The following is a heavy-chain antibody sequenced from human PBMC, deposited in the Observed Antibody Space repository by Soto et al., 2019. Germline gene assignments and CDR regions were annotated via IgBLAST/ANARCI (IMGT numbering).Heavy chain of an antibody. CDR1: GDTFNDYY. Sequence: QVQLVQSGAEVKRPGASVTVSCRSSGDTFNDYYIHWVRQAPGQGLEWMGWINPNGGVTKYAQKSQGWVSMTRDKSIRTVYMQLSRLRSDDTAVYYCARESGGATATLDYYYFYMDVWGTGTTVTVSS. V-gene: IGHV1-2*04. J-gene: IGHJ6*03. CDR3: ARESGGATATLDYYYFYMDV. CDR2: INPNGGVT. D-gene: IGHD5-12*01.